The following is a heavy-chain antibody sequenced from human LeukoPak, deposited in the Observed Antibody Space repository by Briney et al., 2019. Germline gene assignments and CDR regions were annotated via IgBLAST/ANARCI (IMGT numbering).Heavy chain of an antibody. D-gene: IGHD2-21*02. CDR2: ISYVGSKK. Sequence: GGSLRLSCAASRCTFSNYAMHWVRQAPSKGLEWVTVISYVGSKKFYADSVRGRFTISRDNSKSTLYLQMNSLRPEDTAVYYCARDASYCGGGCYSGEFFQHWGQGTLVTVSS. V-gene: IGHV3-30*04. CDR3: ARDASYCGGGCYSGEFFQH. CDR1: RCTFSNYA. J-gene: IGHJ1*01.